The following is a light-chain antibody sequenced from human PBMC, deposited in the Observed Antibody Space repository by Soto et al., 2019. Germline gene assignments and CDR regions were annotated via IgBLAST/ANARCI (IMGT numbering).Light chain of an antibody. J-gene: IGKJ2*01. CDR1: QSVGAY. CDR2: DSS. Sequence: EIVLTQSPATLSLSLGERATLSCRASQSVGAYLAWYQQQPGQPPRLLISDSSNRAAGIPAMFGGIGSGTDFTLTTSSLEPADFAVYSCQQRGNLYPFGQGTKLAI. CDR3: QQRGNLYP. V-gene: IGKV3-11*01.